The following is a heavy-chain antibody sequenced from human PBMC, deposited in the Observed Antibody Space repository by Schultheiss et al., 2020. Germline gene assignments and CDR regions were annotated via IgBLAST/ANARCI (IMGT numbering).Heavy chain of an antibody. CDR2: IYYSGST. CDR1: GGSVSSGSYY. V-gene: IGHV4-61*01. Sequence: SETLSLTCTVSGGSVSSGSYYWSWIRQPPGKGLEWIGYIYYSGSTNYNPSLKSRVTISVDTSKNQFSLKLSSVTAADTAVYYCARDTAATVTTRYYYGMDVWGQGTTVTVSS. D-gene: IGHD4-17*01. J-gene: IGHJ6*02. CDR3: ARDTAATVTTRYYYGMDV.